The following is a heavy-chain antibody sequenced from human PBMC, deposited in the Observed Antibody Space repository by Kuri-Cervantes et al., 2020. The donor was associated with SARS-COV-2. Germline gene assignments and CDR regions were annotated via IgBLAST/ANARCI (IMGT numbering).Heavy chain of an antibody. J-gene: IGHJ6*03. Sequence: ASVKVSCKASGYTFTGYYMHWVRQAPGQGLEWMGWINPNSGGTNYAQKFQGRVTITTDESTSTAYMELSSLRSEDTAVYYCASSIYSYGTYYYYYYMDVWGKGTTVTVSS. CDR1: GYTFTGYY. CDR2: INPNSGGT. CDR3: ASSIYSYGTYYYYYYMDV. V-gene: IGHV1-2*02. D-gene: IGHD5-18*01.